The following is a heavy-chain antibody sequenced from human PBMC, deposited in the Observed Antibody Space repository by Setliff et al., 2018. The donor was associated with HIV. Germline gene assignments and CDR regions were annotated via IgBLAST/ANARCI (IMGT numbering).Heavy chain of an antibody. J-gene: IGHJ4*02. V-gene: IGHV3-33*06. CDR3: VKDMTGTPSYFFDY. D-gene: IGHD1-7*01. CDR1: GFSFNDYG. Sequence: GGSLRLSCVTSGFSFNDYGMHWVRQAPGKGLEWVAVIWYDGSNRYSADSVKGRVTIARDNPKNTLYLQMNSLRAEDTAVYYCVKDMTGTPSYFFDYWGQGTLVTVSS. CDR2: IWYDGSNR.